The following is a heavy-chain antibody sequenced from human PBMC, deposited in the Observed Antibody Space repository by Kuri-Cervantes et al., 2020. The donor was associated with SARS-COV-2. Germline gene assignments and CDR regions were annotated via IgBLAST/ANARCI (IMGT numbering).Heavy chain of an antibody. J-gene: IGHJ3*02. CDR1: GGSISSGSYY. V-gene: IGHV4-39*01. Sequence: SETLSLTCNVSGGSISSGSYYWGWIRQPPGKGLEWIANINYIGSTYSNPFLKSRLTISVDTSTNRFSLKLNFVTAADTAVYYCAIIAVVISDAFDIWGQGTVVTVSS. CDR3: AIIAVVISDAFDI. D-gene: IGHD3-22*01. CDR2: INYIGST.